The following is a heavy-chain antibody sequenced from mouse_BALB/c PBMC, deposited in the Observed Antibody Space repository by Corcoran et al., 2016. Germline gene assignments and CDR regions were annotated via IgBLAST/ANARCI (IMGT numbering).Heavy chain of an antibody. CDR2: INTYTGEP. Sequence: QIPLVQSGPELKKPGEPVKISCKASGYTFPHYGMNWVKQAPGKGLTWMGWINTYTGEPTYADDCKGRFAFSLETSASTAYLQINNLKNEDMATYFCAREPYARDYWGQGTSVTVSA. J-gene: IGHJ4*01. CDR1: GYTFPHYG. CDR3: AREPYARDY. V-gene: IGHV9-1*02.